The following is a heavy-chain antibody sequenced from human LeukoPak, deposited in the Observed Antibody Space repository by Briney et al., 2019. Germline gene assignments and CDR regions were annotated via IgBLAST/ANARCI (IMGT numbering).Heavy chain of an antibody. D-gene: IGHD1-26*01. CDR3: ARRRYSGSPQHFDY. CDR2: INHSGST. J-gene: IGHJ4*02. V-gene: IGHV4-39*07. CDR1: GGSISTSNYY. Sequence: SETLSLTCTVSGGSISTSNYYWGWIRQPPGKGLEWIGEINHSGSTNYNPSLKSRVTVSVDASKNQFSLKLSSVTAADTAVYYCARRRYSGSPQHFDYWGQGTLVTVSS.